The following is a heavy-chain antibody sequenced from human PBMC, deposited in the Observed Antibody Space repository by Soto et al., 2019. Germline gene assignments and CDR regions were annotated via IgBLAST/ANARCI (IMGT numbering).Heavy chain of an antibody. J-gene: IGHJ3*01. CDR1: GYSFTTYN. CDR2: VNPSSGST. V-gene: IGHV1-46*01. CDR3: ARWAPDAFHV. Sequence: QVQLVQSGAEVKKPGASVKVSCKASGYSFTTYNIHWVRQAPGPGLEWMGVVNPSSGSTSYAQKFQGRVTLTRDTATSTVYMELRSLRSEDAAVYYWARWAPDAFHVWGQGTLVTVSS.